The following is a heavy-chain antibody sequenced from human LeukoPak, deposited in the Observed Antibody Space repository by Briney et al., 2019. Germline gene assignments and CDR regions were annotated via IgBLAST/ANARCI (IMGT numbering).Heavy chain of an antibody. CDR2: INSDGRIT. J-gene: IGHJ4*02. CDR1: GFTFSDYW. V-gene: IGHV3-74*01. Sequence: GGSLRLSCAASGFTFSDYWMHWVRQAPGKGLVGVSRINSDGRITNYADSVKGRFTISRDNAKNTLYLQMNSLRAEDTAVYYCARKNGLDYWGQGTLVTVSS. CDR3: ARKNGLDY.